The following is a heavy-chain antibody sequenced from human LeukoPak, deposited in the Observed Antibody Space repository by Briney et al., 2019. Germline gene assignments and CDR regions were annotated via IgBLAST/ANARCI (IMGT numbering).Heavy chain of an antibody. CDR2: ISYDGSNK. Sequence: GRSLRLSCAASGFTFSSYAMHWVRQAPGKGLEWVAVISYDGSNKYYADSVKGRFTISRDNSKNTLYPQMNSLRAEDTAVYYCARDSRDFWSGNDYWGQGTLVTVSS. CDR3: ARDSRDFWSGNDY. D-gene: IGHD3-3*01. V-gene: IGHV3-30-3*01. CDR1: GFTFSSYA. J-gene: IGHJ4*02.